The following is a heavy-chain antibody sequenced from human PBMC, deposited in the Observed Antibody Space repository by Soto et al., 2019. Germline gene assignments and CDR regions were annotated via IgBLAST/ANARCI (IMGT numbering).Heavy chain of an antibody. Sequence: QVQLQQSGPGLVKPSQTLSLICAISGDSVSSNSAAWNWIRQSPSRGLEWLGRTLYRSKWYHEYAVSVKSRITNNPDTSKNQFSLQLNSVTPEDTAMYYCGRDLNAAVDFWGQGTLVTVSS. CDR1: GDSVSSNSAA. CDR2: TLYRSKWYH. CDR3: GRDLNAAVDF. D-gene: IGHD2-15*01. V-gene: IGHV6-1*01. J-gene: IGHJ4*02.